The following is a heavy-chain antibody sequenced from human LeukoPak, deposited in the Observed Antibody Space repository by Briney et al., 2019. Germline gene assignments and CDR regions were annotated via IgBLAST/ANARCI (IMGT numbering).Heavy chain of an antibody. Sequence: GGSLRLSCAASGFTFSNAWMSWVRQAPGKGLEWAGRIKSKTDGGTTDYAAPVKGRFTISRDDSKSTLYLQMNSLKTEDTAVYYCTTAAGTAMPDYWGQGTLVTVSS. CDR2: IKSKTDGGTT. CDR1: GFTFSNAW. J-gene: IGHJ4*02. D-gene: IGHD5-18*01. CDR3: TTAAGTAMPDY. V-gene: IGHV3-15*01.